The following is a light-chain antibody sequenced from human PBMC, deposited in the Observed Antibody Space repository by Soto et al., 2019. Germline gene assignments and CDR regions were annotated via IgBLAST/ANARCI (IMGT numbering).Light chain of an antibody. CDR3: QQYNSYPWT. CDR1: QSISSW. J-gene: IGKJ1*01. Sequence: DIQMTESPSTLSASVGDRVTITCRASQSISSWLAWYKQKPGKAPKLLSYDASSLESGVPSRFSGSGSGTEFTLTISSLTPDDFETYYCQQYNSYPWTFGQGTKVDIK. CDR2: DAS. V-gene: IGKV1-5*01.